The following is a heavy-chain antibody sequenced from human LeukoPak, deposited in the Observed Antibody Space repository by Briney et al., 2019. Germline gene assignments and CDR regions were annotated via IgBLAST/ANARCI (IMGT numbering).Heavy chain of an antibody. CDR2: ISWNSGSI. CDR1: GFTFDDYA. J-gene: IGHJ5*02. D-gene: IGHD3-3*01. V-gene: IGHV3-9*01. Sequence: GRSLRLSCAASGFTFDDYAMHWVRQAPGKGLEWVSGISWNSGSIGYADSVKGRFTISRDNAKNSLYLQINSLRAEDTALYYCATAYYDHPWGQGTLVTVSS. CDR3: ATAYYDHP.